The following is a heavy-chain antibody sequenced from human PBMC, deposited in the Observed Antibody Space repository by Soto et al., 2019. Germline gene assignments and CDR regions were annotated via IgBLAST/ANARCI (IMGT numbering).Heavy chain of an antibody. V-gene: IGHV4-31*03. D-gene: IGHD6-6*01. CDR1: GGSMNSGGYY. CDR3: ARRGGSSSGYYYYAMNA. J-gene: IGHJ6*02. CDR2: IYYNGDT. Sequence: SETLSLTCSVSGGSMNSGGYYWSWIRQHPGKGLEWIGYIYYNGDTYYNPSLKSRVSISVDPSKNQFSLNLTSVTAANTAVYYCARRGGSSSGYYYYAMNAWGQGTTVTVSS.